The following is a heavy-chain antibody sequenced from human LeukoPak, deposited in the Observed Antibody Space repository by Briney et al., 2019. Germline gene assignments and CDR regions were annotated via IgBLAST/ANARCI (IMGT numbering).Heavy chain of an antibody. Sequence: GGSLRLSCAASGFTFSSYWMSWVRQAPGKGLEWVANIKQDGSEKYYVDSVKGRFTISRDNAKNSLYLQMNSLRAEDTAVYYYARETDGYNFYFDYWGQGTPVTVSS. J-gene: IGHJ4*02. V-gene: IGHV3-7*01. CDR2: IKQDGSEK. CDR1: GFTFSSYW. CDR3: ARETDGYNFYFDY. D-gene: IGHD5-24*01.